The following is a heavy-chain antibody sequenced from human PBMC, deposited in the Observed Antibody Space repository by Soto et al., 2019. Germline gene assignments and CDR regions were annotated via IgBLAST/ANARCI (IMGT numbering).Heavy chain of an antibody. J-gene: IGHJ4*02. V-gene: IGHV1-18*01. Sequence: ASVKVSCKASGYTFTTYGISWVRQAPGQGFEWMGWISASNGNTYYGQKFQGRVNMTTDSFTSTAYMELSSLTSDDTAVYFCARALPYSSSGDSRGRGTLVTVSS. CDR1: GYTFTTYG. D-gene: IGHD6-13*01. CDR2: ISASNGNT. CDR3: ARALPYSSSGDS.